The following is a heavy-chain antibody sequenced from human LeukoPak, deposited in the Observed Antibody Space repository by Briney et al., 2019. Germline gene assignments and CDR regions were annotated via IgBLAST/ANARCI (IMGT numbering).Heavy chain of an antibody. J-gene: IGHJ4*02. CDR2: IYNGDNT. D-gene: IGHD6-6*01. CDR3: ARDPASSSSPV. Sequence: GGSLRLSCAASGFSMSNNYMYWVRQAPGKGLEWVSLIYNGDNTDYADSVKGRFTISRHNSKNTLYLQMNSLRAEDTAVYYCARDPASSSSPVWGQGTLVTVSS. V-gene: IGHV3-53*04. CDR1: GFSMSNNY.